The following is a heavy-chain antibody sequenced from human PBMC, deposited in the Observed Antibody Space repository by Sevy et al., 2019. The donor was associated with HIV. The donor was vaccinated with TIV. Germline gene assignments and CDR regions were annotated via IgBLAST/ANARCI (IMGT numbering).Heavy chain of an antibody. CDR1: GFTFSSYA. V-gene: IGHV3-23*01. D-gene: IGHD2-15*01. CDR3: AKDLLRGPYYYYYGMDV. Sequence: GGSLRLSCAASGFTFSSYAMSWVRQAPGKGLEWVSAIGGSGGSTYYADSVKGRFTISRDNSKNTLYLQMNSLGAEDTAVYYSAKDLLRGPYYYYYGMDVWGQGTTVTVSS. J-gene: IGHJ6*02. CDR2: IGGSGGST.